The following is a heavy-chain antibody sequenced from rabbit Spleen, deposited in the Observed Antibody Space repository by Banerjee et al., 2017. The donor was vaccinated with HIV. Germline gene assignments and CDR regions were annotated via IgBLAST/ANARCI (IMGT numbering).Heavy chain of an antibody. CDR1: GFSFNSGYD. J-gene: IGHJ6*01. V-gene: IGHV1S40*01. D-gene: IGHD4-2*01. CDR3: ARDAGTSFSTYGMDL. Sequence: QALEEFGGGLVKPGAALTPTCKASGFSFNSGYDMCWVRQAPGKGLEWIACLYAGGSSSTYSATWAKGRFTISKTSSTTVTLQMTSLTAADTATYFCARDAGTSFSTYGMDLWGPGTLVTVS. CDR2: LYAGGSSST.